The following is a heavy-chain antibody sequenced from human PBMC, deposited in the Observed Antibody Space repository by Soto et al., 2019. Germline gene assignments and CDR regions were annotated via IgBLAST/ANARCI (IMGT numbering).Heavy chain of an antibody. Sequence: GGSLRLSCAASGFTFSLYSMIWVRQAPGKGLEWVASITSSSSYIYYEGSLKGRFTISRDNAKNSLFLQLDSLRAEDTAVYFCVRARSTDSRPDYWGQGTLVTVSS. CDR3: VRARSTDSRPDY. D-gene: IGHD3-22*01. V-gene: IGHV3-21*01. J-gene: IGHJ4*02. CDR1: GFTFSLYS. CDR2: ITSSSSYI.